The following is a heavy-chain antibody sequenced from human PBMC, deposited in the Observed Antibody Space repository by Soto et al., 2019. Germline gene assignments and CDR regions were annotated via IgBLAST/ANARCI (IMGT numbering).Heavy chain of an antibody. CDR3: ASVSMSTVTSGFDP. Sequence: QTLSLTCAVYVDSSTSNPSNWNRQPRGRGLDWMGYIYNSGTTNYNPTLKSPVIISVNTSKNQLSQKLSVETAADTAVYYCASVSMSTVTSGFDPWGQGTLVTVSS. CDR1: VDSSTSNP. V-gene: IGHV4-59*01. D-gene: IGHD4-4*01. J-gene: IGHJ5*02. CDR2: IYNSGTT.